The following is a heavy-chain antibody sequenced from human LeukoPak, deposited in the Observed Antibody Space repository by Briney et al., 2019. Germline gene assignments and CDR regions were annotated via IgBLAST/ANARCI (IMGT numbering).Heavy chain of an antibody. CDR1: GVSISTRTYY. CDR3: ARQGDTSSWYNWFDP. V-gene: IGHV4-39*01. CDR2: IYYTGNT. Sequence: SETLSPTCTVSGVSISTRTYYWAWIRQPPGKGLEWIGSIYYTGNTNYNPSLKSRVTISVDTSKNQFSLKVTSVTAADTAVYYCARQGDTSSWYNWFDPWGQGTLVTVST. J-gene: IGHJ5*02. D-gene: IGHD6-13*01.